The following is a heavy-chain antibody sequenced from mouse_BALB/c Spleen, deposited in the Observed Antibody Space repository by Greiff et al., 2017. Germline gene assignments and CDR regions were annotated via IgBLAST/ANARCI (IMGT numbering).Heavy chain of an antibody. CDR2: ILPGSGST. Sequence: QVQLQQSGAELMKPGASVKISCKATGYTFSSYWIEWVKQRPGHGLEWIGEILPGSGSTNYNEKFKGKATFTADTYSNTAYMQLSSLTSEDSAVYYCARHYGNYGYAMDYWGQGTSVTVSS. CDR3: ARHYGNYGYAMDY. V-gene: IGHV1-9*01. J-gene: IGHJ4*01. CDR1: GYTFSSYW. D-gene: IGHD2-1*01.